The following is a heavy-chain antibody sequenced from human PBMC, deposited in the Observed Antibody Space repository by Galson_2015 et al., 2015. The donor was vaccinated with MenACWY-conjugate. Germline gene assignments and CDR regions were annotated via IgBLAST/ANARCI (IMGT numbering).Heavy chain of an antibody. D-gene: IGHD1-26*01. CDR3: TWLNRGRGGNYYYYYMDV. J-gene: IGHJ6*03. CDR1: GFNFIDAW. Sequence: SLRLSCAASGFNFIDAWMTWVRQAPGKGLEWVGRIKSKGGGETNDYAAPVKGRFTFSRDDSHKTLYLQMIGLKIEDTAVYYCTWLNRGRGGNYYYYYMDVWGKGTTVTVSS. CDR2: IKSKGGGETN. V-gene: IGHV3-15*07.